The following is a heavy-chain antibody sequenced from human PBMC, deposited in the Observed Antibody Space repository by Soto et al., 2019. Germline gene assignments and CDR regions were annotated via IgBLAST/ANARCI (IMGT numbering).Heavy chain of an antibody. J-gene: IGHJ4*02. V-gene: IGHV3-23*01. D-gene: IGHD5-12*01. Sequence: GGSLRLSCAASGVTFSSYAMSWVRQAPGKGLEWVSAISGSGGSTYYADSVKGRFTISRDNSKNTLYLQMNSLRAEDTAVYYCAKDLQFDIVATIIVYWGQGTLVTVSS. CDR1: GVTFSSYA. CDR3: AKDLQFDIVATIIVY. CDR2: ISGSGGST.